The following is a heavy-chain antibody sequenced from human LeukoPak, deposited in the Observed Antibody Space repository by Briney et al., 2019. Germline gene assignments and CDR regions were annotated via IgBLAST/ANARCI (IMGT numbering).Heavy chain of an antibody. D-gene: IGHD2-8*01. CDR3: ATRRYCSNGIYPNWYFDL. CDR1: GGSISNYY. V-gene: IGHV4-59*01. J-gene: IGHJ2*01. Sequence: SETLSLTCTVSGGSISNYYWHWVRQPPGKGLEWIGYIYSSGSTNYNPSLNRRVSISVDTSKNQFSLKLNSVTAADTAVYFCATRRYCSNGIYPNWYFDLWGRGTLVTVSS. CDR2: IYSSGST.